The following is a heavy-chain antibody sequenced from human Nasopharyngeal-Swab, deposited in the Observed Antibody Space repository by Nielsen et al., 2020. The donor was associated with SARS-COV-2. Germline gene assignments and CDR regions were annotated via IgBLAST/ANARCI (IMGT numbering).Heavy chain of an antibody. J-gene: IGHJ6*02. V-gene: IGHV5-51*01. CDR2: IYPGDSNT. D-gene: IGHD1-26*01. Sequence: GGSLRLSCKGSGYSFTTYWIGWVRQMPGKGLEWMWIIYPGDSNTRYSPSFQGQVTISVDKYSSTAYLQWSSLKASDTAIYYCARPMRPMGHYYFGMDVWGQGTTVTVSS. CDR1: GYSFTTYW. CDR3: ARPMRPMGHYYFGMDV.